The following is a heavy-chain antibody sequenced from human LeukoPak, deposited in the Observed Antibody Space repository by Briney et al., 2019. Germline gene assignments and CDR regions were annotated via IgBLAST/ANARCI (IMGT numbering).Heavy chain of an antibody. CDR1: GFTFSSYA. D-gene: IGHD2-2*01. CDR2: ISGSGGST. Sequence: GGSLRLSCAASGFTFSSYAMSWVRQAPGKGLEWVSAISGSGGSTYYADSVKGRFTISRDNSKNTLYLQMNSLRAEDKAVYYCANHIIGKHQLLMGYYYYMDVWGKGTTVTVFS. J-gene: IGHJ6*03. V-gene: IGHV3-23*01. CDR3: ANHIIGKHQLLMGYYYYMDV.